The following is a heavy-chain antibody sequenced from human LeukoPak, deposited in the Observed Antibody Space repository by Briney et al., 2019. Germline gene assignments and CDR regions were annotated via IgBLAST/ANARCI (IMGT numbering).Heavy chain of an antibody. CDR3: ARDVGARGDFDY. J-gene: IGHJ4*02. Sequence: SETLSLTCTVSGGSISSSSYYWGWIRQPPGKGLEWIGSIYYSGGTYYNPSLKSRVTISVDTSKNQFSLKLSSVTAADTAVYYCARDVGARGDFDYWGQGTLVTVSS. D-gene: IGHD1-26*01. V-gene: IGHV4-39*07. CDR2: IYYSGGT. CDR1: GGSISSSSYY.